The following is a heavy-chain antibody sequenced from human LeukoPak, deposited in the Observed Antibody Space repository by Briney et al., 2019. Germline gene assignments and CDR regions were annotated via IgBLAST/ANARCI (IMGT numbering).Heavy chain of an antibody. V-gene: IGHV4-39*07. D-gene: IGHD5-18*01. CDR2: IYYSGAT. CDR3: ATIRDTALRYWYFDL. Sequence: PSETLSLTCTVSGGSINSYYWGWIRQPPGKGLEWIGSIYYSGATYYNPSLKSRVTISVDTSKNQFSLKLSSVTAADTAVYYCATIRDTALRYWYFDLWGRGTLVTVSS. CDR1: GGSINSYY. J-gene: IGHJ2*01.